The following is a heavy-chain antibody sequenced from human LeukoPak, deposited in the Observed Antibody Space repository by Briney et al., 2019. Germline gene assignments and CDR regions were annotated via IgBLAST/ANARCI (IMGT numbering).Heavy chain of an antibody. V-gene: IGHV1-2*02. J-gene: IGHJ4*02. CDR1: GYTFTGYY. CDR2: INPNSGGT. D-gene: IGHD6-19*01. CDR3: ARLSSDQLGDY. Sequence: ASVKVSCKASGYTFTGYYMHWVRQAPGQGLEWMGWINPNSGGTNYAQTFQGRVTMTRDTSISTAYMELSRLRSDDTAVYYCARLSSDQLGDYWGQGTLVTVPS.